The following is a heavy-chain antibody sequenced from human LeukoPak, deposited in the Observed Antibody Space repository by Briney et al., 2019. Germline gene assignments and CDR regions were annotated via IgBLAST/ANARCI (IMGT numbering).Heavy chain of an antibody. CDR1: GYTFTSYG. Sequence: ASVKVSCKASGYTFTSYGISWVRQAPGQGREWMGWISAYNGNTNYAQKLQGGVTMTTDTSTSTAYMELRSLRSDDTAVYYCARDLGPGNIVVVPAAFNDSYYYYGMDVWGQGTTVTVSS. V-gene: IGHV1-18*01. CDR2: ISAYNGNT. J-gene: IGHJ6*02. D-gene: IGHD2-2*01. CDR3: ARDLGPGNIVVVPAAFNDSYYYYGMDV.